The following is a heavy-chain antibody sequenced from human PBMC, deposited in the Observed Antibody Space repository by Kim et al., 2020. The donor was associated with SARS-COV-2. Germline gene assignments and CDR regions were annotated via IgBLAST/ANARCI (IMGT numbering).Heavy chain of an antibody. J-gene: IGHJ6*03. D-gene: IGHD5-12*01. CDR2: IYYSGST. Sequence: SETLSLTCTVSGGSISSYYWSWIRQPPGKGLEWIGYIYYSGSTNYNPSLKSRVTISVDTSKNQFSLKLSSVTAADTAVYYCARGGRVATIFHYYYYMDVWGKGTTVTVSS. CDR3: ARGGRVATIFHYYYYMDV. CDR1: GGSISSYY. V-gene: IGHV4-59*01.